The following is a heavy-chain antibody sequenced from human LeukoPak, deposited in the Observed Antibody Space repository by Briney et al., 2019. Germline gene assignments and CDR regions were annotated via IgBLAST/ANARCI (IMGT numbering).Heavy chain of an antibody. J-gene: IGHJ4*02. CDR3: ARDSPGEGYGDLGDYYFDY. V-gene: IGHV4-30-4*01. CDR2: IYYSGSN. CDR1: GGSISNGDYY. Sequence: SQALSLTCTVSGGSISNGDYYWSWIRQPPGKGLEWIGYIYYSGSNYYNPSLKSRVTISVDTSKNQFSLKLSSVTAADTAVYYCARDSPGEGYGDLGDYYFDYWGQGTLVTVSS. D-gene: IGHD4-17*01.